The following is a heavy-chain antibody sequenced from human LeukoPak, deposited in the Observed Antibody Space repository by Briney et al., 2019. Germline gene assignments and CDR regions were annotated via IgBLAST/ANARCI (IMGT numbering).Heavy chain of an antibody. CDR3: AIVETYYGSGSYSDDAFDI. CDR1: GFTFSSYS. J-gene: IGHJ3*02. Sequence: GASLRLSCAASGFTFSSYSMNWVRQPPGKGLEWVSSISSSSSYIYYADSVKGRFTISRDNAKNSLYLQMNSLRAEDTAVYYCAIVETYYGSGSYSDDAFDIWGQGTMVTVSS. CDR2: ISSSSSYI. V-gene: IGHV3-21*01. D-gene: IGHD3-10*01.